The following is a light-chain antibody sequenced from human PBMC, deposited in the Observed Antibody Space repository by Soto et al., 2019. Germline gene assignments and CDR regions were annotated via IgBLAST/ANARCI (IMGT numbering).Light chain of an antibody. CDR2: DAS. CDR3: QQYENLPLT. Sequence: DIQLAQSPSSLSASVGDRVTIPCQASQDISKYLNWYQQKPGKAPKLLIYDASNLETGIPSRFSGSGSGTNFSLTITSLQPEDIATYYCQQYENLPLTFGGGTKVGIK. CDR1: QDISKY. V-gene: IGKV1-33*01. J-gene: IGKJ4*01.